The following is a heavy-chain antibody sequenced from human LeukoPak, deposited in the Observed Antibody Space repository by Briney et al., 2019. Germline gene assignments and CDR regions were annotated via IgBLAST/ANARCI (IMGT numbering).Heavy chain of an antibody. V-gene: IGHV4-39*01. CDR3: ARQSKGIIVITDFQH. D-gene: IGHD3-22*01. CDR2: IYYSGNT. CDR1: GGSIRSSYYY. Sequence: SETLSLTCTVSGGSIRSSYYYWGWIRQPPGTGLEWIGSIYYSGNTYYSPSLKSRVTIPVDTSKNQFSLKLSSVTAADTAVYYCARQSKGIIVITDFQHWGQGTLVTVSS. J-gene: IGHJ1*01.